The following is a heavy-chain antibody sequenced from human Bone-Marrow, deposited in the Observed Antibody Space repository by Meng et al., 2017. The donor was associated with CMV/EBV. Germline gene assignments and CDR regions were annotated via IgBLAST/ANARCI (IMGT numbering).Heavy chain of an antibody. CDR2: ISAYNGNT. CDR3: ARRSYYPDYYYYGMDV. J-gene: IGHJ6*02. CDR1: GYTFTSYG. D-gene: IGHD1-26*01. V-gene: IGHV1-18*01. Sequence: ASVKVSCKASGYTFTSYGISWVRQAPGQGLEWMGWISAYNGNTNYAQKLQGRVTMTTDTSTSTAYMELRSLRSDDTAVYYCARRSYYPDYYYYGMDVWGQGTTVTVPS.